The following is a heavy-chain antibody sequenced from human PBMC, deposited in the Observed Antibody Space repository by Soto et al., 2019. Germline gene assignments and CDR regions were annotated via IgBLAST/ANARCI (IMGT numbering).Heavy chain of an antibody. D-gene: IGHD1-26*01. J-gene: IGHJ4*02. CDR1: GFTLGDYR. Sequence: EVQLVESGGGLDQPGGSLRLSCAASGFTLGDYRMDWVRQAPGKGLEWVARSRGKASGYSTEYAASVKGRFIISRDDSKNSLYLQRNSLETEDTAVYYCSRDIGRHSFDYWGQGTLVTVSS. CDR2: SRGKASGYST. V-gene: IGHV3-72*01. CDR3: SRDIGRHSFDY.